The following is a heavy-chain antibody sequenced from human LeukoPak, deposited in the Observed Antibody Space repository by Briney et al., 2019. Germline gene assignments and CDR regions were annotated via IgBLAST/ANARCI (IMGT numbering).Heavy chain of an antibody. J-gene: IGHJ4*02. V-gene: IGHV4-39*01. Sequence: TPSETLSLTCSVSGGSIKNYYWGWMRQPPGKGLEWIGTKHYTGSAYYSASLRSRATQSVDTSKNQFALKLSSVTAADTAVYYCARSDYSYDSSGYYYYFDHWGQGTLVAVSS. D-gene: IGHD3-22*01. CDR1: GGSIKNYY. CDR2: KHYTGSA. CDR3: ARSDYSYDSSGYYYYFDH.